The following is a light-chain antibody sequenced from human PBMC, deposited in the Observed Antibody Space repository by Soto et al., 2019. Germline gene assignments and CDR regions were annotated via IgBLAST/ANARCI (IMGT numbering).Light chain of an antibody. V-gene: IGLV2-14*03. J-gene: IGLJ1*01. CDR2: DLT. CDR1: SSDVGGYNF. Sequence: QSALTQPASVSGSPGQSITISCTGTSSDVGGYNFVSWYQHHPAKAPKLMIYDLTYRPSGVSNRFSGSKSGNTAYLPISGLQAEDEADYYCISYTNTNTYVFGTGTKLTVL. CDR3: ISYTNTNTYV.